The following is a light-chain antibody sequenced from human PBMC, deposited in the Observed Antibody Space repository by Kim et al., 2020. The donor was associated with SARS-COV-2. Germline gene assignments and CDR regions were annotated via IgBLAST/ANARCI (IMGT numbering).Light chain of an antibody. V-gene: IGLV1-51*01. Sequence: QSVLTQPLSLSAAPGQTVTISCSGSTFNIERNYVSWYQQVPGTAPKLLIYDNDKRPSGIPDRFSGSKSGSSATLAITGLQTGDEADYYCGTWDNSLTAAVFGGGTRLAVL. J-gene: IGLJ2*01. CDR3: GTWDNSLTAAV. CDR1: TFNIERNY. CDR2: DND.